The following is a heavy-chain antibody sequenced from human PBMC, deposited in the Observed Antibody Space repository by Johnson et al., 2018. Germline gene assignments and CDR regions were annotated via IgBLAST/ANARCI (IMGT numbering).Heavy chain of an antibody. J-gene: IGHJ6*02. D-gene: IGHD3-22*01. V-gene: IGHV3-13*01. CDR1: GFTFSTYD. CDR2: IDSFGGT. CDR3: ARGYDTYYYALDV. Sequence: VQLVESGGGLVQPGGSLRLSCAASGFTFSTYDIHWVRQTAGKGLEWVSAIDSFGGTSYLGSVKGRFTISRDNAKNSLYLQMNSLRAEETAVYYCARGYDTYYYALDVWGQGTTVTVSS.